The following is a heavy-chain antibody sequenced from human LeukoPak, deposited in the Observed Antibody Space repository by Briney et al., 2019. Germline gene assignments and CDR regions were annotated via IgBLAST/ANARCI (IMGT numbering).Heavy chain of an antibody. CDR3: ARSLHLGELSFGY. CDR2: MNPNTGNT. CDR1: GYTFINYD. V-gene: IGHV1-8*03. Sequence: ASVKVSCKASGYTFINYDINWVRPATGQGLEWMGWMNPNTGNTGYAQNFQGRVTITRNTSISTAHMELSSLRSEDTAMYYCARSLHLGELSFGYWGQGTLVTVSS. J-gene: IGHJ4*02. D-gene: IGHD3-16*02.